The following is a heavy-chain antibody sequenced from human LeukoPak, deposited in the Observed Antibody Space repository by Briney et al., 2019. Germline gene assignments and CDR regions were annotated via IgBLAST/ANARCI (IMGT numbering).Heavy chain of an antibody. CDR1: GFTFSSYA. CDR3: AKTRSARGRFDY. J-gene: IGHJ4*02. CDR2: ISGGGDIR. V-gene: IGHV3-23*01. Sequence: GGSLRLSCAASGFTFSSYAMSWVRQAPGKGLEWVSTISGGGDIRYNADSVKGRFTISRDNSKNTLHLQMNSLRVEDTAVYYCAKTRSARGRFDYWGQGTLVIVSS.